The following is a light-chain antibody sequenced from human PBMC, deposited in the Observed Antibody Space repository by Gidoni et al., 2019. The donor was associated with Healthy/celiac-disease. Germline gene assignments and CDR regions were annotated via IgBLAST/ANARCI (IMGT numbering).Light chain of an antibody. Sequence: DIQMTQSPYSLSASVGDRVTITCRASQSISSYLNWYQQTPGKAHKLLIYAASSLQSGVPSRFSGSGSGTDFTLTISSLQPEDCATYYCQQSYNPITFGQGTRLEIK. CDR3: QQSYNPIT. CDR2: AAS. CDR1: QSISSY. J-gene: IGKJ5*01. V-gene: IGKV1-39*01.